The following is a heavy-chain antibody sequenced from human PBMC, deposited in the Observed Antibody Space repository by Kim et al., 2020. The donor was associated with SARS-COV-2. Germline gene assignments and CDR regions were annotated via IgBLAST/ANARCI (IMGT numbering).Heavy chain of an antibody. V-gene: IGHV5-51*01. CDR1: GYRLNLYW. CDR2: IYPDYSEV. Sequence: GESLKISFQGFGYRLNLYWIAWVRQMPGKGLEWMGIIYPDYSEVRYSPSFQGQVTMSADKSIDTAYLQWSTLKASDTSRYYCAKSVPVAGAGNYYYFYAMDVWGQGTTVSVSS. CDR3: AKSVPVAGAGNYYYFYAMDV. D-gene: IGHD6-19*01. J-gene: IGHJ6*02.